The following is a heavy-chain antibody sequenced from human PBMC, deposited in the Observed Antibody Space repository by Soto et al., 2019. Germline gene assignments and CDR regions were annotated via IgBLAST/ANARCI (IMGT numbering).Heavy chain of an antibody. V-gene: IGHV3-30*18. CDR2: ISYDGSNK. Sequence: QVQLVESGGGVVQPGRSLRLSCAASGFTFSSYGMHWVRQAPGKGLEWVAVISYDGSNKYYADSVKGQFTISRDNSKNTLYLQMNSLRAEDTAVYYCAKDRIGSFDYWGQGTLVTVSS. D-gene: IGHD1-26*01. CDR3: AKDRIGSFDY. CDR1: GFTFSSYG. J-gene: IGHJ4*02.